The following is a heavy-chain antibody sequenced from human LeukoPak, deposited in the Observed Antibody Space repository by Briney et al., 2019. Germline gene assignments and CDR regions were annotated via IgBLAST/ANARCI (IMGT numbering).Heavy chain of an antibody. CDR3: ARSHYGMDV. CDR2: IKHDGSEK. Sequence: GGSLRLSCAASGFTFSSYAMSWVRQAPGKGLEWVANIKHDGSEKYYVDSVKGRFTISRDNAKNSLYLQMNSLRAEDTAVYYCARSHYGMDVWGQGTTVTVPS. J-gene: IGHJ6*02. V-gene: IGHV3-7*01. CDR1: GFTFSSYA.